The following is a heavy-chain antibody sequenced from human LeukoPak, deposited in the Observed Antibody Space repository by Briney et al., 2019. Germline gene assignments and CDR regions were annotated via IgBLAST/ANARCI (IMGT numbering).Heavy chain of an antibody. Sequence: NPGGSLRPSCAASGFTFSDYYMSWVRQAPGKGLEWVAYISSSGSNTYYADSVKGRFTIARDTAKNTLYLQLNSLTAEDTAVYYCARDPPTRFLASDYWGRGTLVTVSS. D-gene: IGHD3-3*01. V-gene: IGHV3-11*04. CDR2: ISSSGSNT. CDR3: ARDPPTRFLASDY. J-gene: IGHJ4*02. CDR1: GFTFSDYY.